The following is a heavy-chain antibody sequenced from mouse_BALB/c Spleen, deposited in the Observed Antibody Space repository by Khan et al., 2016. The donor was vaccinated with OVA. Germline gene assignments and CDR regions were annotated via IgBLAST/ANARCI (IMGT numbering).Heavy chain of an antibody. CDR2: IYPGSDNT. CDR3: AREWAAWFPY. J-gene: IGHJ3*01. CDR1: GYTFTDYY. Sequence: QVQLQQSGAQLARPGASVRLSCKASGYTFTDYYINWMRQRTGEGLEWIGEIYPGSDNTYYNEKFKDRATLTADKSSSTAYMHLSSLTSEDSAVYCCAREWAAWFPYWGQGTLVTVSA. V-gene: IGHV1-77*01.